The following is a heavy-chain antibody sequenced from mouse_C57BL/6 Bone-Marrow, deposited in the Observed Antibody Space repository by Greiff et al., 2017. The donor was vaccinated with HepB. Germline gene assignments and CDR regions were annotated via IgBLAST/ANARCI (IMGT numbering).Heavy chain of an antibody. CDR1: GFSLTSYG. CDR3: ARHGLLPYWYFDV. D-gene: IGHD2-3*01. J-gene: IGHJ1*03. V-gene: IGHV2-6-1*01. CDR2: IWSDGST. Sequence: VHLVESGPGLVAPSQRLSITCTVSGFSLTSYGVHWVRQPPGKGLEWLVVIWSDGSTTYNSALKSRLSISKDNSKSQVFIKMNSLQADDTAMYYCARHGLLPYWYFDVWGTGTTVTVSS.